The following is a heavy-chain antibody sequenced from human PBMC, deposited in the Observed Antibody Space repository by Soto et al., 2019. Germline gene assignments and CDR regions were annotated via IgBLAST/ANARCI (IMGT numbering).Heavy chain of an antibody. CDR3: ARVEVEGSFYYYYGMDV. CDR1: GYTFTSYY. CDR2: INPSGGST. Sequence: QVQLVQSGAEVKKPGASVKASCKASGYTFTSYYMHWVRQAPGQGLEWLGIINPSGGSTSCAQKLQGRVTMTRDTSTSTVYMELSSLRSEDTAVYYCARVEVEGSFYYYYGMDVWGQGTTVTVSS. J-gene: IGHJ6*02. V-gene: IGHV1-46*01.